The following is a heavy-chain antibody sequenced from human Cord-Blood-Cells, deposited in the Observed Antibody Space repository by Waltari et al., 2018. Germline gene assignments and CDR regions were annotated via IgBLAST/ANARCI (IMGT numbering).Heavy chain of an antibody. CDR2: TYYRPKWYN. J-gene: IGHJ3*02. CDR1: GDSVSSNSAA. CDR3: ASGRLIAAAGKESDAFDI. Sequence: QVQLQQSGPGLVKPSQTLSLTCAISGDSVSSNSAAWNWIRQSPSRGLEWLGRTYYRPKWYNDYAVSVKSRITINPDTSKNQFSLQLNSVTPEDTAVYYCASGRLIAAAGKESDAFDIWGQGTMVTVSS. D-gene: IGHD6-13*01. V-gene: IGHV6-1*01.